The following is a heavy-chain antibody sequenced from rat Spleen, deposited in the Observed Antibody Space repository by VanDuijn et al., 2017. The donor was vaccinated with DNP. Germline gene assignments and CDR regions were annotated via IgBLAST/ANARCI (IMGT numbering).Heavy chain of an antibody. J-gene: IGHJ2*01. V-gene: IGHV2-19*01. CDR2: IQSGGIT. CDR1: GFSLTDYS. CDR3: ARNYDHYGYFDY. Sequence: VQLKESGPGLVQPSQTLSLTCTVSGFSLTDYSVHWVRQPPGKGREWMGRIQSGGITDYNSALKSRLSINRDTSKSQVFLQMNSLQTEDTAMYFCARNYDHYGYFDYWGQGVMVTVSS. D-gene: IGHD1-3*01.